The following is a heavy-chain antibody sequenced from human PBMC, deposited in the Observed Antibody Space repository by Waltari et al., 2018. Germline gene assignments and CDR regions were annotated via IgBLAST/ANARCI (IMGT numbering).Heavy chain of an antibody. Sequence: QVQLQQWGAGLLKPSETLSLTCAVYGGSFSGYYWSWIRQPPGKGLEWIGEINHSGSSKYNHSLKSRITLSEDTSKIPLSRKLSSVTAAETAVHYSAPVALTRMDVWGQGTAVTVSS. J-gene: IGHJ6*01. CDR1: GGSFSGYY. D-gene: IGHD6-19*01. CDR2: INHSGSS. V-gene: IGHV4-34*01. CDR3: APVALTRMDV.